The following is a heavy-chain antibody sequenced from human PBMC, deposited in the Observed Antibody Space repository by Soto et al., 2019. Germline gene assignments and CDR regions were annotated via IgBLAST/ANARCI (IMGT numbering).Heavy chain of an antibody. V-gene: IGHV4-59*01. Sequence: PSETLSLTCTVSGGSISSYYWSWIRQPPGKGLEWIGYIYYSGSTNYNPSLKSRVTISVDTSKNQFSLKLTSVTAADTAVYYCARGRGSTGYLGREHYFDYWGQGTLVTVSP. D-gene: IGHD2-2*01. J-gene: IGHJ4*02. CDR2: IYYSGST. CDR3: ARGRGSTGYLGREHYFDY. CDR1: GGSISSYY.